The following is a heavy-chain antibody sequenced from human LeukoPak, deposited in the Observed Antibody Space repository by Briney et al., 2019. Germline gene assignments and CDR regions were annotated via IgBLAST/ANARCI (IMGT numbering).Heavy chain of an antibody. CDR3: ARGGLSGGWYG. V-gene: IGHV4-39*07. CDR1: GGSISSSSYY. CDR2: IYYSGST. D-gene: IGHD6-19*01. J-gene: IGHJ4*02. Sequence: PSETLSLTCTVSGGSISSSSYYWGWIRQPPGKGLEWIGSIYYSGSTYYNPSLKSRVTISVDTSKNQFSLKLSSVTAADTAVYYCARGGLSGGWYGWGQGTLVTVSS.